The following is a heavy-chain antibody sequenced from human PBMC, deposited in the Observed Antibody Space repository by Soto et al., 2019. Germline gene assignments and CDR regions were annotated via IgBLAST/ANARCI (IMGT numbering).Heavy chain of an antibody. CDR2: IYYSGST. CDR1: GGSISSGGYY. J-gene: IGHJ6*02. CDR3: ARVRRSDYYYGMDV. Sequence: QVQLQESGPGLVKPSQTLALTCTVSGGSISSGGYYWSWIRQHPGKGLEWIGYIYYSGSTYYNPSLKSRVTISVDTSKNQFSLKLSSVTAADTAVYYCARVRRSDYYYGMDVWGQGTTVTVSS. V-gene: IGHV4-31*03. D-gene: IGHD3-16*01.